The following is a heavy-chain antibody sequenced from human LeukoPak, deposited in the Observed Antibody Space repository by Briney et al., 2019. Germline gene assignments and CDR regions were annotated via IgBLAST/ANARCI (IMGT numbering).Heavy chain of an antibody. D-gene: IGHD4-17*01. CDR3: ARASGTTVTYFDY. V-gene: IGHV3-30*04. CDR2: ISYDGSNK. J-gene: IGHJ4*02. Sequence: GGSLRLSCAASGFTFSSYAMRWVRQAPGKGLEWVAVISYDGSNKYYADSVKGRFTISRDNSKNTLYLQMNSLRAEDTAVYYCARASGTTVTYFDYWGQGTLVTVSS. CDR1: GFTFSSYA.